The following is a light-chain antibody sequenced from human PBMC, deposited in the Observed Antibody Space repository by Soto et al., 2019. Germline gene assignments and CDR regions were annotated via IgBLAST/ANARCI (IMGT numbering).Light chain of an antibody. Sequence: EVVLTQSPGTLSLSPGERATLSCRASQSVTSSYLAWYQHKPGQAPRLLIYAASRRATGIPDRFTGSGSGTDFTLTISRLGPDDFAVYYCHQYGSSSPTFGGGTKVEIK. CDR1: QSVTSSY. CDR3: HQYGSSSPT. CDR2: AAS. V-gene: IGKV3-20*01. J-gene: IGKJ4*01.